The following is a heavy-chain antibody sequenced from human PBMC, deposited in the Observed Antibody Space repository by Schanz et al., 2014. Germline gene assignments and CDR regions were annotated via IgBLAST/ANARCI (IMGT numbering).Heavy chain of an antibody. J-gene: IGHJ3*02. CDR2: ISGSGGDT. D-gene: IGHD3-16*01. Sequence: EVQLVESGGGVVRPGGSLRLSCVASGFTFFGSFAMSWVRQAPGKGLEWVSTISGSGGDTYPADSVKGRFIISRDNSKNTLYLQVNSLRAEDTAVYYCAKGVGGGLLLGSTFDNWGQGTMVTVSS. V-gene: IGHV3-23*04. CDR3: AKGVGGGLLLGSTFDN. CDR1: GFTFFGSFA.